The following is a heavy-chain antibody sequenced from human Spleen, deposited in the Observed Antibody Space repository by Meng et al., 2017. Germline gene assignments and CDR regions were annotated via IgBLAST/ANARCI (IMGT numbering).Heavy chain of an antibody. CDR3: VKEPPGYLQD. Sequence: EVQLLESGGGLVQPGGSLTLSCAASGFTFRTYAMSWVRQAPGKGLEWVSVITSTGGSTNYADSEKGRFTISRDNSKNTLYLQMNSLRAEDTAVYYCVKEPPGYLQDWGRGSLVTVSS. CDR1: GFTFRTYA. V-gene: IGHV3-23*01. CDR2: ITSTGGST. J-gene: IGHJ1*01.